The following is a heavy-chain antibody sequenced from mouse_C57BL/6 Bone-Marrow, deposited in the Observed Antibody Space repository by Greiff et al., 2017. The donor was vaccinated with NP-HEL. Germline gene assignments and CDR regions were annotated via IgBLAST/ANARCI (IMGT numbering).Heavy chain of an antibody. V-gene: IGHV3-5*01. Sequence: EVNLVESGPGLVKPSQTVFLTCTVTGISITTGNYRWSWIRQFPGNKLEWIGYIYYSGTITYNPSLTSRPTLTRDTPKNQFFLEMNSLTAEDTATYYCARDTGTSYWYFDVWGTGTTVTVSS. CDR2: IYYSGTI. CDR1: GISITTGNYR. J-gene: IGHJ1*03. CDR3: ARDTGTSYWYFDV. D-gene: IGHD1-1*01.